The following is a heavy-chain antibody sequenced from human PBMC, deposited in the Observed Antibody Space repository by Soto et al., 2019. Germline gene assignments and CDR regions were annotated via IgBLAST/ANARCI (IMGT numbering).Heavy chain of an antibody. Sequence: PGGSLRLSCAASGFTFSSYAMHWVRQAPGKGLEYVSAISSNGGSTYYANSVKGRFTISRDNSKNTLYLQMGSLRAEDMAVYYCARDRVLYSGSYYDYWGQGTLVTVSS. V-gene: IGHV3-64*01. CDR2: ISSNGGST. CDR1: GFTFSSYA. D-gene: IGHD1-26*01. CDR3: ARDRVLYSGSYYDY. J-gene: IGHJ4*02.